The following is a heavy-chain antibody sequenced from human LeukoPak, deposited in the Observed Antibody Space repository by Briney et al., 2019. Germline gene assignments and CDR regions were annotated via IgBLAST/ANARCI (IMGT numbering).Heavy chain of an antibody. CDR1: GGPISSSSYY. V-gene: IGHV4-39*07. J-gene: IGHJ6*02. CDR2: IYYGGNT. D-gene: IGHD3-10*01. CDR3: ARVKATMVRGAGYYYYGMDV. Sequence: PSETLSLTCTVSGGPISSSSYYWGWIRQPPGKGLEWIGSIYYGGNTYYNPSLKSRVTISVDTSKNQFSLKLSSVTAADTAVYYCARVKATMVRGAGYYYYGMDVWGQGTTVTVSS.